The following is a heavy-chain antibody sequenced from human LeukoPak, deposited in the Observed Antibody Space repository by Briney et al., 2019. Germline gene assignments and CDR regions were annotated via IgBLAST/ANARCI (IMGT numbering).Heavy chain of an antibody. V-gene: IGHV4-59*08. CDR1: GGSISSYY. CDR2: IFYSGST. D-gene: IGHD6-19*01. J-gene: IGHJ6*03. CDR3: AGGTTGIAVPGEDYYPYYHKDG. Sequence: PSETLSLTCTVSGGSISSYYWSWIRQPPGQGLEWIGYIFYSGSTNYNPSLKSRLTISVDTSKNQFSLRLNSVTAADTAVYYCAGGTTGIAVPGEDYYPYYHKDGWGKGNTVTNSS.